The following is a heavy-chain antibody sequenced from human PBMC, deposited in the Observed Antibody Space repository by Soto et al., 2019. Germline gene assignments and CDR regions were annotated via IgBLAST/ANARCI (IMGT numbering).Heavy chain of an antibody. CDR3: ARVPGDYDSSGYYFRPYEDAFDI. CDR1: GFTFSSYA. CDR2: ISYDGSNK. Sequence: QVQLVESGGGVVQPGRSLRLSCAASGFTFSSYAMHWVRQAPGKGLEWVAVISYDGSNKYYADSVKGRFTISRDNSKNTLYLQMNSLRAEDTAVYYCARVPGDYDSSGYYFRPYEDAFDIWGQGTMVTVSS. V-gene: IGHV3-30-3*01. J-gene: IGHJ3*02. D-gene: IGHD3-22*01.